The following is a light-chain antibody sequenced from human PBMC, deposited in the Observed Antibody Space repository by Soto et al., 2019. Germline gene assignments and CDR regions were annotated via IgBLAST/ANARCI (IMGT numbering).Light chain of an antibody. CDR2: SND. Sequence: QAVVTQPPSASGTPGQTITISCSGSNSDIGSHSVDWYQQFPGMTPRLLINSNDQRPSGVPDRFSGSKSGTSATLAISGLQSEDEADYYCATWADSLNGVVFGGGTKLTVL. CDR3: ATWADSLNGVV. V-gene: IGLV1-44*01. CDR1: NSDIGSHS. J-gene: IGLJ2*01.